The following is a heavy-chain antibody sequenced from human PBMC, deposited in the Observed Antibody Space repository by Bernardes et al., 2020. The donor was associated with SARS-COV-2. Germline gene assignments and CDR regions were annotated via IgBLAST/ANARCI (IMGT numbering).Heavy chain of an antibody. J-gene: IGHJ4*01. Sequence: GGSLRLSCGASGFAFSDSAIHWVRRASGKGLEWVGRIRSEPDNHATDYSPSVKGRFVLSRDDSKNMAFLQMNGLRTDDSAVYYCTPLIPTAASFDHWGHGTLVTVSS. CDR1: GFAFSDSA. CDR2: IRSEPDNHAT. V-gene: IGHV3-73*01. CDR3: TPLIPTAASFDH. D-gene: IGHD2-2*01.